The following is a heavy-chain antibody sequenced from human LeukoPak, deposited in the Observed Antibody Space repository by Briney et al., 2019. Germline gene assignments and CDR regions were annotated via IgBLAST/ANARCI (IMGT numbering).Heavy chain of an antibody. CDR3: AKESALYSGGGYFDY. CDR1: GFTFSSYG. CDR2: MAYDGSNK. J-gene: IGHJ4*02. Sequence: GGSLRLSCAASGFTFSSYGMHWVRQAPGKGLEWVAVMAYDGSNKYYADSVKGRFTISRDNSKNTLYLQMNSLRAEDTAVYYCAKESALYSGGGYFDYWGQGTLVTVSS. D-gene: IGHD2-8*01. V-gene: IGHV3-30*18.